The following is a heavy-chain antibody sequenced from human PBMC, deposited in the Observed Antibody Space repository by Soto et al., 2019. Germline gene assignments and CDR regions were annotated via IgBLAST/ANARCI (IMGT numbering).Heavy chain of an antibody. D-gene: IGHD6-6*01. V-gene: IGHV4-34*01. CDR3: ARGRAPIAARNRGMNRVSYYFDY. CDR2: INHSGST. Sequence: ETRSLTSPVYVGSFSCYYWSCFRQPPGKGLEWIGEINHSGSTNYNPSLKSRVTISVDTSKNQFSLKLSSVTAADTAVYYCARGRAPIAARNRGMNRVSYYFDYWGQGTLVTVSS. J-gene: IGHJ4*02. CDR1: VGSFSCYY.